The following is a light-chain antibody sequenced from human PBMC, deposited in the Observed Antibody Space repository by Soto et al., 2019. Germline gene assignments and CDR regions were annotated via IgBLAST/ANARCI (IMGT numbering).Light chain of an antibody. V-gene: IGKV1-12*01. CDR2: GAS. CDR1: QGISSY. CDR3: QQANSSPLT. J-gene: IGKJ4*01. Sequence: DIQMTQSPSSVSASIGDRVTITCRASQGISSYLAWYQQKPGKPPNLLIYGASSLQSGVPSRFSGSGSGTDFTLTISSLQPEDFATYYCQQANSSPLTFGGGTRVEIK.